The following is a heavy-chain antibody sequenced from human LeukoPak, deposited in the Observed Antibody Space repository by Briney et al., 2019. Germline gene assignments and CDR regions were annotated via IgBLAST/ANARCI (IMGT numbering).Heavy chain of an antibody. CDR3: ARDIVLMVYAISPYYYYGMDV. CDR1: GFTFSSYG. Sequence: GGSLRLSCAASGFTFSSYGMHWVRQAPGKGLEWVAVIWYDGSNKYYADSVKGRFTISRDNSKNTLYLQMNSRRAEDTAVYYCARDIVLMVYAISPYYYYGMDVWGQGTTVTVSS. D-gene: IGHD2-8*01. J-gene: IGHJ6*02. CDR2: IWYDGSNK. V-gene: IGHV3-33*01.